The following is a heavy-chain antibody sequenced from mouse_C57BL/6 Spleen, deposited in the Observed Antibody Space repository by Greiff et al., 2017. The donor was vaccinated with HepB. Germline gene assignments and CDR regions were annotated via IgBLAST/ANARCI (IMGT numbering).Heavy chain of an antibody. CDR3: ARLETGLDY. D-gene: IGHD4-1*01. CDR2: IDPSDSYT. J-gene: IGHJ2*01. V-gene: IGHV1-69*01. Sequence: QVQLQQPGAELVMPGASVKLSCKASGYTFTSYWMHWVKQRPGQGLEWIGEIDPSDSYTNYNQKFKGKSTLTVDKSSSTAYMQLSSLPSEDSAVYYCARLETGLDYWGQGTTLTVSS. CDR1: GYTFTSYW.